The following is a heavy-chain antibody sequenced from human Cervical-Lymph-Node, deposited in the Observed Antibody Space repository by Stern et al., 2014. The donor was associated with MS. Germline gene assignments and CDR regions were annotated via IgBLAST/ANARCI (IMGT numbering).Heavy chain of an antibody. Sequence: EMQLVESGGGLVKPGGSLRLSCAASGFSFSTYSMNWVRQAPGKGLEWVSSISSNIYYADSVKGRFTISRDNAKNSLHLQMNSLSAEDTAIYYCARVMLWSGFSHYYYGMDVWGQGTTVTVSS. CDR1: GFSFSTYS. J-gene: IGHJ6*02. CDR2: ISSNI. CDR3: ARVMLWSGFSHYYYGMDV. D-gene: IGHD3-3*01. V-gene: IGHV3-21*01.